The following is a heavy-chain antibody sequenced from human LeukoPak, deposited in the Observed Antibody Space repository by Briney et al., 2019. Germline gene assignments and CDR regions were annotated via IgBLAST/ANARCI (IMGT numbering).Heavy chain of an antibody. CDR2: MNPNSGNT. CDR1: VYTFASYD. CDR3: ARRKFGYDDAFDI. Sequence: ASVKVSCKASVYTFASYDINWVRQATGQGLEWMGWMNPNSGNTGYAQKFQGRVTMTRNNSISTAYMELSSLRSEDTAVYYCARRKFGYDDAFDIWGQGTMVTVSS. J-gene: IGHJ3*02. V-gene: IGHV1-8*01. D-gene: IGHD5-12*01.